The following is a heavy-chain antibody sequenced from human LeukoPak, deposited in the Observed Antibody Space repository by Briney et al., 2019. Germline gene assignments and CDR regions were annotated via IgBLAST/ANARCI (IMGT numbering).Heavy chain of an antibody. Sequence: SETLSLTCTVSGGSLSSYYWSWIRQPAGKGLEWIGRIYTSGSTNYNPSLKSRVTMSVDTSKNQFSLKLSSVTAADTAAYYCARDVAVAGYYYYYGMDVWGQGTTVTVSS. CDR1: GGSLSSYY. CDR2: IYTSGST. V-gene: IGHV4-4*07. J-gene: IGHJ6*02. D-gene: IGHD6-19*01. CDR3: ARDVAVAGYYYYYGMDV.